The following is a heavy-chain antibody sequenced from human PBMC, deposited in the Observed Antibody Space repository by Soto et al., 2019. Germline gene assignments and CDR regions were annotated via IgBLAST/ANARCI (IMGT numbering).Heavy chain of an antibody. Sequence: SVKVSCKASGGTFSSYAISWVLQAPGQGLEWMGGIVPVSGTTNYAQKFQERVTITGDVSTSTAYMELSSLRSEDTAVYYCAAPTRFDWFPRIYGMDVWGQGTTVTVS. V-gene: IGHV1-69*13. D-gene: IGHD3-9*01. CDR1: GGTFSSYA. CDR3: AAPTRFDWFPRIYGMDV. J-gene: IGHJ6*02. CDR2: IVPVSGTT.